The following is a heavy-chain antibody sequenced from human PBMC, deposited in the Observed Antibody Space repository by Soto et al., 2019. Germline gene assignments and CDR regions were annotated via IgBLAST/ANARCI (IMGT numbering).Heavy chain of an antibody. CDR1: GYTFTSYD. Sequence: QVPLVQSGAEVKKPGASVKVSCKASGYTFTSYDINWVRQATGQGLEWMGWMNPNSGNTGYAQKFQGRVTMTRNTPISSAYMELSSLRSEDTAVYYCARGSGNYDSSGYYEEKRGEVYWGQGPLVTVSS. CDR3: ARGSGNYDSSGYYEEKRGEVY. D-gene: IGHD3-22*01. J-gene: IGHJ4*02. CDR2: MNPNSGNT. V-gene: IGHV1-8*01.